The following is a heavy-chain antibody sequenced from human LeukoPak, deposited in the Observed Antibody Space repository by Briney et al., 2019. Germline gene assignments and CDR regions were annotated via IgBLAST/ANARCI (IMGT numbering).Heavy chain of an antibody. CDR3: ASDMSGGIWARATSFDH. CDR2: INPDSGGS. CDR1: GYTFSACY. D-gene: IGHD3-10*02. J-gene: IGHJ4*02. Sequence: ASVTVSCKTSGYTFSACYMHWVRQAPGQGPEWMGWINPDSGGSEYGQKFQGRRTFTSDTSSTTIYMEVRSLTSADTAVYYCASDMSGGIWARATSFDHWGQGTLVTVSS. V-gene: IGHV1-2*02.